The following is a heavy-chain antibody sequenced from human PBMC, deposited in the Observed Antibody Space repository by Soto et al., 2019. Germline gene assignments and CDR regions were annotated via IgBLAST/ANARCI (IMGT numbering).Heavy chain of an antibody. Sequence: QVQLVQSGAEVKKPGSSVKVSCKASGGTFSSYAISWVRQAPGQGLEWMGGIIPIFGTANYAQKFQGRVTITADESTRTAYMELSSLRSEDTAVYYCAGGIAAADPSYYYYYRMDVWGQGPTVTVSS. CDR1: GGTFSSYA. V-gene: IGHV1-69*01. CDR3: AGGIAAADPSYYYYYRMDV. D-gene: IGHD6-13*01. CDR2: IIPIFGTA. J-gene: IGHJ6*02.